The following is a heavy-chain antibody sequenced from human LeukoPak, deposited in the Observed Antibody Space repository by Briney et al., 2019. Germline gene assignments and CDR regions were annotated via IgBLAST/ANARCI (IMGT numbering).Heavy chain of an antibody. V-gene: IGHV2-70*01. CDR2: TDWDDDK. J-gene: IGHJ4*02. Sequence: SGPALVKPTQTLTLTCTFSGFSVSTSGMCVSWIRQPPGKALEWLAPTDWDDDKYYSTSLKTRLTISKDTSKSHVVLTMTNMDPVDTATYYCARVDSAAYHFDCWGQGTLVTVS. CDR3: ARVDSAAYHFDC. CDR1: GFSVSTSGMC. D-gene: IGHD3-16*01.